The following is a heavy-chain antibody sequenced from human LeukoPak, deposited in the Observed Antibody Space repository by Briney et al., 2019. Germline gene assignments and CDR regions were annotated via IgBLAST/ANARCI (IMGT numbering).Heavy chain of an antibody. CDR2: IYYSGST. V-gene: IGHV4-59*01. CDR1: GGSISSYY. Sequence: PSETLSLTCTVSGGSISSYYWSWIRQPPGKGLEWIGYIYYSGSTNYNPSLKSRVTISVDTSKNQFSLKLSSVTAADTAVYYCARDPWVGEYGAFDIWGQGTMVTVSS. J-gene: IGHJ3*02. CDR3: ARDPWVGEYGAFDI. D-gene: IGHD3-10*01.